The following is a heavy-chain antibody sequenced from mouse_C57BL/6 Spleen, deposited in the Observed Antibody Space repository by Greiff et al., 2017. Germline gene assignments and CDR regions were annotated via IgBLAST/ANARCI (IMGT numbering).Heavy chain of an antibody. CDR1: GYTFTSYW. J-gene: IGHJ2*01. V-gene: IGHV1-69*01. D-gene: IGHD4-1*01. CDR2: IDPSDSYT. Sequence: VQLQQPGAELVMPGASVKLSCKASGYTFTSYWMHWVKQRPGQGLEWIGEIDPSDSYTNYNQKFKGKSTLTVDKSSSTAYMQLSSLTSEDSAVYYCARVELGHFDYWGQGTTLTVSS. CDR3: ARVELGHFDY.